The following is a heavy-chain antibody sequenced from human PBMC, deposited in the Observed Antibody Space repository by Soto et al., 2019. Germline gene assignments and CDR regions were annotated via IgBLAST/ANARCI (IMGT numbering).Heavy chain of an antibody. D-gene: IGHD3-10*01. CDR3: AKDPYYYGSGNNWFDP. CDR1: GFTFRSYG. V-gene: IGHV3-30*18. J-gene: IGHJ5*02. Sequence: GGSLRLSCAASGFTFRSYGMHWVRQAPGKGLEWVAVISYDGSNKYYADSVKGRFTISRDNSKNTLYLQMNSLRAEDTAVYYCAKDPYYYGSGNNWFDPWGQGTLVTVSS. CDR2: ISYDGSNK.